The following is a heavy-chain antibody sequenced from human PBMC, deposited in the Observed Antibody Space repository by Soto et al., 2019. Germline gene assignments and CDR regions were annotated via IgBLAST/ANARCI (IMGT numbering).Heavy chain of an antibody. V-gene: IGHV1-18*04. CDR2: ISAYNGNT. CDR1: GYTFTSYG. CDR3: ARDFGVVVAASSAFDI. J-gene: IGHJ3*02. D-gene: IGHD2-15*01. Sequence: QVQLVQSGAEVKKPGASVKVSCKASGYTFTSYGISWVRQAPGQGLEWMGWISAYNGNTNYAQKLQGRVTMTTDTSTSTDYMELRSLRSDDTAVYYCARDFGVVVAASSAFDIWGKGTMVTVSS.